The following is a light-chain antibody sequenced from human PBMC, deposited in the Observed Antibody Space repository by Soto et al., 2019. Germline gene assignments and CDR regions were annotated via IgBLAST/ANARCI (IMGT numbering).Light chain of an antibody. Sequence: QSVLTQPPSASGTPGQTIAISCSGGSSNIGSHTVNWYQQLPGTAPRLLIYSNPQRPSGVPDRFSGSKSGTSASLAISGLQSEYESDYYCAACDDSLNGVVFGGGTKLTVL. CDR3: AACDDSLNGVV. J-gene: IGLJ2*01. CDR1: SSNIGSHT. CDR2: SNP. V-gene: IGLV1-44*01.